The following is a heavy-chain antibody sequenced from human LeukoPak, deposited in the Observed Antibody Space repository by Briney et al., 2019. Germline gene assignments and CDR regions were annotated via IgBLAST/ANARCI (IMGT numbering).Heavy chain of an antibody. CDR3: ARFSNYYDSSGSSYPAEYFQH. V-gene: IGHV4-34*01. J-gene: IGHJ1*01. CDR2: INHSGST. Sequence: SETLSLTCAVYGGSFSGYYWSWIRQPPGKGLEWIGEINHSGSTNYNPSLKSRVTISVDTSKNQFSLKLSSVTAADTAVYYCARFSNYYDSSGSSYPAEYFQHWGQGTLVTVSS. CDR1: GGSFSGYY. D-gene: IGHD3-22*01.